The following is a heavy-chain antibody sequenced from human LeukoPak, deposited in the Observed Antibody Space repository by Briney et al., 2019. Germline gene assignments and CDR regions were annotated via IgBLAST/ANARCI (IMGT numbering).Heavy chain of an antibody. V-gene: IGHV3-23*01. CDR3: ARGYSSATIDGFDI. CDR2: ISGSGGRT. J-gene: IGHJ3*02. D-gene: IGHD6-25*01. CDR1: GFTFSSYP. Sequence: GGSLRLSCAASGFTFSSYPMTWVRQAPGKGLEWVSTISGSGGRTYSADPEKGRFTISRDNSKNTLFLQVNALRAEDTAVYYCARGYSSATIDGFDIWGQGTIVTVSS.